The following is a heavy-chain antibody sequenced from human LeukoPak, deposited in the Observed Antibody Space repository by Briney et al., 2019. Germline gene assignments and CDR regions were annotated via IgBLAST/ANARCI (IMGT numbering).Heavy chain of an antibody. Sequence: SETLSLTCTVSGGSISSSSYYWGWIRQPPGKGLEWIGTIYYIGTTYYNPSLKSRVTISADTSKNQFSLQLSSVTAADTAVYYCASTRWKWPFDYWGQGTLVTVSS. CDR2: IYYIGTT. CDR3: ASTRWKWPFDY. D-gene: IGHD4-23*01. J-gene: IGHJ4*02. CDR1: GGSISSSSYY. V-gene: IGHV4-39*07.